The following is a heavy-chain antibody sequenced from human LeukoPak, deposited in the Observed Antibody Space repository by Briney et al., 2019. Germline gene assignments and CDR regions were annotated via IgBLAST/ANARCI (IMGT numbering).Heavy chain of an antibody. V-gene: IGHV4-34*01. D-gene: IGHD2-2*01. J-gene: IGHJ5*02. CDR1: GGSFSGYY. Sequence: SETLSLTCAVYGGSFSGYYWSWIRQPPGKGLEWIGEINHSGSTNYNPSLKSRVTISVDTSKNQFSLKLSSVTAADTAVYYCARGRAGYCSSTSCYGRGGHNWFDPWGQGTLVTVSS. CDR3: ARGRAGYCSSTSCYGRGGHNWFDP. CDR2: INHSGST.